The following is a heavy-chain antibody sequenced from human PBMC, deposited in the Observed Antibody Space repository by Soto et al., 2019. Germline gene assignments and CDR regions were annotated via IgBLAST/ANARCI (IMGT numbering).Heavy chain of an antibody. CDR1: GYTFTSFG. V-gene: IGHV1-18*01. CDR2: ISGHDGNT. D-gene: IGHD6-6*01. CDR3: ETAFEAGGKLVGRFDF. J-gene: IGHJ4*02. Sequence: QVQLVPSGTEVKKPGASVKVSCKASGYTFTSFGINWVRQAPGQGLEWLGWISGHDGNTHSAQNFQGRVTVTTATATNPAYMALRSLSFDDTAVYSWETAFEAGGKLVGRFDFWGQGNLVTVSS.